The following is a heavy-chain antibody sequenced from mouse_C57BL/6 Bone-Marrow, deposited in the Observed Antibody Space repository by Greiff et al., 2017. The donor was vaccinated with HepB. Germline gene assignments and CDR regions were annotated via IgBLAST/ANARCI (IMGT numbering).Heavy chain of an antibody. D-gene: IGHD1-1*01. J-gene: IGHJ4*01. V-gene: IGHV1-81*01. CDR3: AREGDYGSSLYYAMDY. Sequence: VQLQQSGAELARPGASVKLSCKASGYTFTSYGISWVKQRTGQGLEWIGEIYPRSGNTYYNEKFKGKATLTADKSSSTAYMELRSLTSEDSAVYFCAREGDYGSSLYYAMDYWGQGTSVTVSS. CDR1: GYTFTSYG. CDR2: IYPRSGNT.